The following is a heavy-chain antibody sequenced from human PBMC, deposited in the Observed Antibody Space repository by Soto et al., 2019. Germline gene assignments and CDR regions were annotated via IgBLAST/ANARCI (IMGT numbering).Heavy chain of an antibody. V-gene: IGHV3-23*01. J-gene: IGHJ4*02. Sequence: EVQLLESGGGLVQPAGSLRLSCAASGFTFSSYAMSWVRQAPGKGLEWVSAISGSGGSTYYADSVKGRFTISRDNSKNTLYLQMNSLRAEDTAVYYCAKDHRVRYSSRMYYFDYWGQGTLVTVSS. D-gene: IGHD6-13*01. CDR2: ISGSGGST. CDR3: AKDHRVRYSSRMYYFDY. CDR1: GFTFSSYA.